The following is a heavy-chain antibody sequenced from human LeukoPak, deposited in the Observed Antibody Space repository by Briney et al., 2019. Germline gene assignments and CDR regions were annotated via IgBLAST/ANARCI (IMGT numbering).Heavy chain of an antibody. J-gene: IGHJ6*02. V-gene: IGHV1-18*01. Sequence: ASVKVSCKASGYTFTSYGISWVRQAPGQGLEWMGWISAYNGNTNYAQKLQGRVTMTTDTSTSTAYMELRSLRSDDTAVYYCARDSSSYCSSTSCYSYYYYGMDVWGQGTTVTVSS. CDR1: GYTFTSYG. CDR2: ISAYNGNT. CDR3: ARDSSSYCSSTSCYSYYYYGMDV. D-gene: IGHD2-2*01.